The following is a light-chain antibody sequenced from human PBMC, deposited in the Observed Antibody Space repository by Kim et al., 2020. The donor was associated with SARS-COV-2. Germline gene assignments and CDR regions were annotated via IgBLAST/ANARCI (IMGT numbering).Light chain of an antibody. CDR2: GAS. CDR3: QQYNRWPPYI. Sequence: EIVMTQSPATLSVSPGERATLSCRASQSVTSNLAWYQQRPGQAPRLLIYGASIRATCIPDRFSGSGSGTEFTLTISTLQPEDFALYYWQQYNRWPPYIFGQGTKLEI. CDR1: QSVTSN. V-gene: IGKV3-15*01. J-gene: IGKJ2*01.